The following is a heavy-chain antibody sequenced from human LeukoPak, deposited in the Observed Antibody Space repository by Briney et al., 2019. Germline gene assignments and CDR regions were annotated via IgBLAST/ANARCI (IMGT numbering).Heavy chain of an antibody. CDR2: INHSGST. D-gene: IGHD3-22*01. CDR1: GGSFSGYY. Sequence: SETLSLTCAVYGGSFSGYYWSWIRQPPGKGLEWSGEINHSGSTNYNPSLKSRVPISVDTSKNQFSLKLSSVTAADTAVYYCARGAEHNDSSGYYSYYFDYWGQGTLVTVSS. V-gene: IGHV4-34*01. CDR3: ARGAEHNDSSGYYSYYFDY. J-gene: IGHJ4*02.